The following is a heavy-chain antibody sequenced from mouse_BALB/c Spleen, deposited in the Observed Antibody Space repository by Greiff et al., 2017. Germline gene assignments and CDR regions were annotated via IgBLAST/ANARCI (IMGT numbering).Heavy chain of an antibody. CDR2: ILPGSGST. D-gene: IGHD1-2*01. Sequence: VQLQQSGAELMKPGASVKISCKATGYTFSSYWIEWVKQRPGHGLEWIGEILPGSGSTNYNEKFKGKATFTADTSSNTAYMQLSSLTSEDSAVYYCAREATAHYYAMDYWGQGTSVTVSS. CDR3: AREATAHYYAMDY. V-gene: IGHV1-9*01. CDR1: GYTFSSYW. J-gene: IGHJ4*01.